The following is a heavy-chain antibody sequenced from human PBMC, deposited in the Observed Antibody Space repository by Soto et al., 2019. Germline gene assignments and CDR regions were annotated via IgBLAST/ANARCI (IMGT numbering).Heavy chain of an antibody. CDR1: GGSISSGDYY. Sequence: QVQLQESGPGLVKPSQTLSLTCTVSGGSISSGDYYWSWIRQPPGKGLEWIGYIYYSGSTYYNPSLKSRVTISVDTSKNQFSLKLSSVTAADTAVYYCARDLGEDYGDYAERYFDYWGQGTLVTVSS. CDR2: IYYSGST. D-gene: IGHD4-17*01. CDR3: ARDLGEDYGDYAERYFDY. J-gene: IGHJ4*02. V-gene: IGHV4-30-4*01.